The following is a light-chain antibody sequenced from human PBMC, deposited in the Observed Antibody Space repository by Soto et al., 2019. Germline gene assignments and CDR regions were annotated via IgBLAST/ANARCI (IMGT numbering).Light chain of an antibody. J-gene: IGKJ2*02. Sequence: DIQMPQSPSSLSASVGARVTITCRASASISNYLNWYQQTPGKAPPLLISAASSLQSGVPSRVSGSGTGTEFTRTISNLQPEDFATYYCQQSYSTPRTFGQGTKLEI. CDR2: AAS. V-gene: IGKV1-39*01. CDR1: ASISNY. CDR3: QQSYSTPRT.